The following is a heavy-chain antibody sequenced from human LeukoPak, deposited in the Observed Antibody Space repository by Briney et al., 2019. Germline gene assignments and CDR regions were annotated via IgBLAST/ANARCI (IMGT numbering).Heavy chain of an antibody. CDR1: GFTFSSFG. V-gene: IGHV3-21*01. J-gene: IGHJ3*02. Sequence: GGSLRLSCAASGFTFSSFGMNWVRRAPGKGLEWVSFISTSSSYIYYADSVKGRFTISRDNAKNSLYLQMNSLRAEDTAVYYCARPGDYVQAFDIWGQGTMVTVSS. CDR2: ISTSSSYI. CDR3: ARPGDYVQAFDI. D-gene: IGHD4-17*01.